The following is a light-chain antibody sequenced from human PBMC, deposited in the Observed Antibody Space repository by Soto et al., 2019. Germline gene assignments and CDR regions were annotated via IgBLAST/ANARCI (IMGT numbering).Light chain of an antibody. CDR2: VAS. CDR3: HQIYSTPYT. Sequence: DIQMTQSPSSLSASVGDRVTISCRASQSISTNLNWYQQKPGKAPKLLIYVASSFQSGVPSRFSGSGSGTEFTLSISSLQPEDSATYYCHQIYSTPYTFGQGTKLEIK. CDR1: QSISTN. V-gene: IGKV1-39*01. J-gene: IGKJ2*01.